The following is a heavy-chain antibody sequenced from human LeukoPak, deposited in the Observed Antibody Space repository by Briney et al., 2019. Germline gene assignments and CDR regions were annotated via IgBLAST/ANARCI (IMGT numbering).Heavy chain of an antibody. V-gene: IGHV3-15*01. CDR2: IKSKTDGGTT. CDR1: GFTFGNAW. J-gene: IGHJ4*02. CDR3: TTHGLYDPFFDY. D-gene: IGHD3-16*01. Sequence: GGSLRLSCAASGFTFGNAWMSWVRQAPGKGLEWVGRIKSKTDGGTTDYAAPVKGRFTISRDDSKNTLYLQMNSLKTEDTAVYYCTTHGLYDPFFDYWGQGTLVTVSS.